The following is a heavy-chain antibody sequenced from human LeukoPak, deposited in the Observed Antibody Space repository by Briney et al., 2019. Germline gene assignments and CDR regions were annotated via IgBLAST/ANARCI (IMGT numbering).Heavy chain of an antibody. V-gene: IGHV3-33*01. CDR3: ARDRVGYFDY. Sequence: GGSLRLSCAASGFTFSSYGMHWVRQAPGKGLVWVAVIWYDGSNKYYADSVKGRFTISKNNSKNTLYLQMNSLGAEDTAVYYCARDRVGYFDYWGQGTLVTVSS. J-gene: IGHJ4*02. CDR1: GFTFSSYG. CDR2: IWYDGSNK. D-gene: IGHD3-10*01.